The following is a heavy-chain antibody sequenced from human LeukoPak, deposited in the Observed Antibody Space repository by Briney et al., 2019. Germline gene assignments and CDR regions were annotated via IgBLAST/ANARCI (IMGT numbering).Heavy chain of an antibody. D-gene: IGHD6-13*01. V-gene: IGHV5-10-1*01. CDR1: GYSFTSYW. CDR2: IDPSDSYT. CDR3: AREYSSSWYNWFDP. J-gene: IGHJ5*02. Sequence: GESLRISCRGSGYSFTSYWISWVHQMPGKGLEWTGRIDPSDSYTNYSPSFQGHVTISADKSISTAYLQWSSLKASDTAMYYCAREYSSSWYNWFDPWGQGTLVTVSS.